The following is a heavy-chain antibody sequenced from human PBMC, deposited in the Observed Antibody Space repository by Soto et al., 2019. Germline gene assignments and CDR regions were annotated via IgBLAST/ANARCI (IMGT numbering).Heavy chain of an antibody. V-gene: IGHV4-30-2*01. Sequence: SETLSLTCAVSGGSISSGGYSWSWIRQPPGKGLEWIGYIYHSGSTYYNPSLKSRVTISVDRSKNQFSLKLSTVTAADTAVYYCASDRSGHTVKTYYFDYWGQGTLVTVPS. CDR1: GGSISSGGYS. CDR2: IYHSGST. J-gene: IGHJ4*02. CDR3: ASDRSGHTVKTYYFDY.